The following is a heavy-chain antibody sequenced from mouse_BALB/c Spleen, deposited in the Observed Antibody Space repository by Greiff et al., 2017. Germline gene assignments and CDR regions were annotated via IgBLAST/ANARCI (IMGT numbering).Heavy chain of an antibody. CDR1: GFTFSSFG. CDR2: ISSGSSTI. Sequence: EVQGVESGGGLVKPGGSRKLSCAASGFTFSSFGMHWVRQAPEKGLEWVAYISSGSSTIYYADTVKGRFTISRDNPKNTLFLQMTSLRSEDTAMYYSARGDYGYDGYAMDYWGQGTSVTVSS. D-gene: IGHD2-2*01. V-gene: IGHV5-17*02. J-gene: IGHJ4*01. CDR3: ARGDYGYDGYAMDY.